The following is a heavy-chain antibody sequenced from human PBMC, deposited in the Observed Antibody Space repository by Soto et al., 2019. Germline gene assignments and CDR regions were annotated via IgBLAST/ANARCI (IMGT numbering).Heavy chain of an antibody. J-gene: IGHJ4*02. Sequence: SETLSLTCTVSGGSISSYYWSWIRQPPGKGLEWIGYIYYSGSTNYNPSLKSRVTISVDTSKNQFSLKLSSVTAADTAVYYCARGGPRGYYYDYWGQGTLVTVSS. CDR1: GGSISSYY. CDR2: IYYSGST. V-gene: IGHV4-59*01. D-gene: IGHD3-10*01. CDR3: ARGGPRGYYYDY.